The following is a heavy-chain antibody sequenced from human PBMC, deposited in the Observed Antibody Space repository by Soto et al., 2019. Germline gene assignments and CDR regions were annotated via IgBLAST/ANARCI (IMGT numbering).Heavy chain of an antibody. V-gene: IGHV3-23*01. CDR1: GLTFSTYA. CDR3: AKGWAYGLDGAFDS. Sequence: EVQLLESGGGLVQPGGSLRLSCAASGLTFSTYAMSWVRQAPGKGLEWVSVISGSGGSSFDADSVKGRFIISRDNSKNTLYLQMNSLRAEDTAMYYCAKGWAYGLDGAFDSWGQGTMVTVSS. D-gene: IGHD3-10*01. CDR2: ISGSGGSS. J-gene: IGHJ3*02.